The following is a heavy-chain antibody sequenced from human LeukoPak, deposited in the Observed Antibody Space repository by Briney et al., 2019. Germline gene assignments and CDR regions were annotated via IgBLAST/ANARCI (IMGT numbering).Heavy chain of an antibody. Sequence: GASVKVSCKASGYTFSSYYIHWVRQAPGQGLQWMGVINPSGSNSRYAEEFQGRVTMTRDTSTNTVNMELSSLRSNDTAVYYCQSPKSPYEGTGPHNWGQGTQVTVSS. CDR3: QSPKSPYEGTGPHN. J-gene: IGHJ4*02. CDR1: GYTFSSYY. CDR2: INPSGSNS. D-gene: IGHD2-8*02. V-gene: IGHV1-46*01.